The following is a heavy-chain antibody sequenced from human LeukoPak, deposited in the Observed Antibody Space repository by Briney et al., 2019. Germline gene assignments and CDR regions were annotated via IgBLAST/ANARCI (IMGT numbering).Heavy chain of an antibody. CDR3: TTGFSTATHDGY. CDR1: GFTFTYAW. V-gene: IGHV3-15*01. Sequence: GGSLRLSCAASGFTFTYAWMNWVRQAPGKGLEWVGRIKQTSSGGTTDYAAPMKGRFTMSRDDSTNTLFLQMNGLKIEDTAVYYCTTGFSTATHDGYRGQGTLVTVSS. J-gene: IGHJ4*02. CDR2: IKQTSSGGTT. D-gene: IGHD2-15*01.